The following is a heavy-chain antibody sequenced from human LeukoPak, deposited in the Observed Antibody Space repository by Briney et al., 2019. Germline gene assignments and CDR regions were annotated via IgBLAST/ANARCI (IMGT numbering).Heavy chain of an antibody. V-gene: IGHV3-72*01. CDR3: AKGYCTGGSCYSGDY. D-gene: IGHD2-15*01. CDR2: IRNIANSYTT. CDR1: GFTFSDHY. Sequence: PGGSLRLSCAASGFTFSDHYMDWVRQAPEKGLKWVGRIRNIANSYTTEYAASVKGRFTVSRDDSKNSLYLQMSSLKTEDTAVYYCAKGYCTGGSCYSGDYWGQGTLVTVSS. J-gene: IGHJ4*02.